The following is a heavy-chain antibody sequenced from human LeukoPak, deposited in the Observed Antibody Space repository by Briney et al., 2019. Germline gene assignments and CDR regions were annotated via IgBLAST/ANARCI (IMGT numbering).Heavy chain of an antibody. CDR1: GFTFSSYA. Sequence: PGGSLRLSCAASGFTFSSYAMSWVRQAPGKGLEWVSAISGSGGSTYYADSVKGRFTISRDNSKNTLYLQMNSLRAEDTAVYYCAKRDCSSTSCSRGYWGQGTLVTVSS. V-gene: IGHV3-23*01. CDR2: ISGSGGST. CDR3: AKRDCSSTSCSRGY. J-gene: IGHJ4*02. D-gene: IGHD2-2*01.